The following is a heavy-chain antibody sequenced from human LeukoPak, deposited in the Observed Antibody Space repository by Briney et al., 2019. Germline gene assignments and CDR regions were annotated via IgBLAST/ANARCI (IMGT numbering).Heavy chain of an antibody. CDR2: INPNSGGT. CDR3: ARAPYSSGWYNY. D-gene: IGHD6-19*01. J-gene: IGHJ4*02. V-gene: IGHV1-2*02. Sequence: ASVKVSCKASGYTFTGYYMHWVRQAPGQGLEWMGWINPNSGGTNYAQKFQGRVTMTRDTSISTAYMELSRLRSDDTAVYCCARAPYSSGWYNYWGQGTLVTVSS. CDR1: GYTFTGYY.